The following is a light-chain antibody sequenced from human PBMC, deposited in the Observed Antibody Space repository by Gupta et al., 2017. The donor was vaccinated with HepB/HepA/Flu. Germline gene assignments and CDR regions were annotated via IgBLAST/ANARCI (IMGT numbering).Light chain of an antibody. CDR1: SGHSSYI. V-gene: IGLV4-60*03. CDR3: ETWDSNTV. Sequence: QPLLTQSSSASASLGSSVKLTCTLSSGHSSYIIAWHQKQPGTAPRYLMKVEGSGSYTKGSGVPLSFSGSSYAAARTITISKLESEDEYYYYSETWDSNTVFGTGIKVTVL. CDR2: VEGSGSY. J-gene: IGLJ1*01.